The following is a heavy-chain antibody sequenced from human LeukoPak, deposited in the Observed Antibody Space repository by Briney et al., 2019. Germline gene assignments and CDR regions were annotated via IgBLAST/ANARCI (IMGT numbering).Heavy chain of an antibody. CDR3: ARNYYGSASYYRTGFDP. Sequence: SETLSLTCTVSGGSISSFYWSWIRQPPGKGLEWIGYVYYSGITSYNPSLKSRVTMSVDTSKNQFSLKLSSVTAADTAVYYCARNYYGSASYYRTGFDPWGQGTLVTVSS. D-gene: IGHD3-10*01. CDR1: GGSISSFY. V-gene: IGHV4-59*01. CDR2: VYYSGIT. J-gene: IGHJ5*02.